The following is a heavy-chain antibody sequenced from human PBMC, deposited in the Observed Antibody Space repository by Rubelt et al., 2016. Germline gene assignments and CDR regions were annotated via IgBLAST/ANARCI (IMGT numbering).Heavy chain of an antibody. D-gene: IGHD6-13*01. J-gene: IGHJ3*02. CDR1: GYTFTGYY. Sequence: QVQLVQSGSELKKPGASVKVSCKASGYTFTGYYMHWVRQAPGQGLEWMGWINPNSGGTNYAQKLQGWVTMTRDTSISTAYMELSRLRSDDTAVYYCARGSWFRGAFDIWGQGTMVTVSS. CDR3: ARGSWFRGAFDI. CDR2: INPNSGGT. V-gene: IGHV1-2*04.